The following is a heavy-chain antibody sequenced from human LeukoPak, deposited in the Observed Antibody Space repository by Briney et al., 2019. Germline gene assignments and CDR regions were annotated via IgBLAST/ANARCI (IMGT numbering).Heavy chain of an antibody. D-gene: IGHD3-10*01. CDR1: GFTFGSYA. CDR3: AKDLIPTYGSGSYSVY. Sequence: GGSLRLSCAASGFTFGSYAMSWVRQAPGKGLEWVSAISGSGGSTYYADSVKGRFTISRDNSKNTLYLQMNSLRAEDTAVYYCAKDLIPTYGSGSYSVYWGQGTLVTVSS. J-gene: IGHJ4*02. V-gene: IGHV3-23*01. CDR2: ISGSGGST.